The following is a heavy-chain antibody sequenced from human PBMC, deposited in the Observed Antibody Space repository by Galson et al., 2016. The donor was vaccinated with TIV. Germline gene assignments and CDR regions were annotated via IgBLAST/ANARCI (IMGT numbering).Heavy chain of an antibody. V-gene: IGHV4-59*08. Sequence: TLSLTCTVSGDSVSSHYWSWIRQPPGKGLEWIGYINYSGSTKYNPSLKSRVTMSVDTSKNQFSLKLSSVTAADTAVYYCARRLPAGDVGAFHIWGQGTMVSVSS. CDR1: GDSVSSHY. CDR2: INYSGST. J-gene: IGHJ3*02. D-gene: IGHD1-26*01. CDR3: ARRLPAGDVGAFHI.